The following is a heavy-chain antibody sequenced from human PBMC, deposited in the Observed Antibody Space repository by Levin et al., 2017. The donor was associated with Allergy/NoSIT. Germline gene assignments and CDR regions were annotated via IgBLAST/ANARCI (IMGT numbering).Heavy chain of an antibody. CDR3: ARVNDSSGYYYENDAFDS. V-gene: IGHV3-11*01. CDR1: GFTFSDYY. D-gene: IGHD3-22*01. CDR2: ISSSGSTI. Sequence: SCAASGFTFSDYYMSWIRQAPGKGLEWVSYISSSGSTIYYADSVKGRFTIPRDNAKNSLYLQMNSLRAEDTAVYYCARVNDSSGYYYENDAFDSWGQGTMVTVSS. J-gene: IGHJ3*02.